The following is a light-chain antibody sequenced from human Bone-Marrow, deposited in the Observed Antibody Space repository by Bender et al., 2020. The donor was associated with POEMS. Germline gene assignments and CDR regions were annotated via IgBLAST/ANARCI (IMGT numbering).Light chain of an antibody. CDR2: INN. CDR3: GTWEDRLDGLV. Sequence: QSVLTQPPSASGTPGQRVTISCSGSSSNIGTNPVNWYQQLPGTAPKLLIYINNQRPSGVPDRFSGSKSGTSASLAISGLQSEDEADYYCGTWEDRLDGLVFGGGTKLTVL. CDR1: SSNIGTNP. J-gene: IGLJ3*02. V-gene: IGLV1-44*01.